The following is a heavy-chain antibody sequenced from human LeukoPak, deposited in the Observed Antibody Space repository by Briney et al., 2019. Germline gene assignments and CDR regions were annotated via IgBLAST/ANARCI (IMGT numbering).Heavy chain of an antibody. Sequence: GASVTVSCKASGYTFTGYYMHWVRQAPGQGLEWMGWINPNSGGTNYAQKFQGRVTMTRDTSISTAYMELSRLRSDDTAVYYWARGEIVVVPAAINYGMDVWGQGTTVTVSS. D-gene: IGHD2-2*01. CDR2: INPNSGGT. J-gene: IGHJ6*02. CDR3: ARGEIVVVPAAINYGMDV. CDR1: GYTFTGYY. V-gene: IGHV1-2*02.